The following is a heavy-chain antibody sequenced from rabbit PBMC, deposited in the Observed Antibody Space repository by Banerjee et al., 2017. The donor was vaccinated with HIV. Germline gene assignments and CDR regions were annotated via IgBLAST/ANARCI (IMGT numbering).Heavy chain of an antibody. CDR1: GFDFSSYY. J-gene: IGHJ3*01. Sequence: QQLEESGGGLVKPEGSLTLSCKASGFDFSSYYMSWVRQAPGKGLEWIGIIYAGKGSTDYASWVNGRFTISSDNAQNTVDLQMNSLTAADTATYFCARGGDSYDDYGDPTRLDLWGQGTLVTVS. D-gene: IGHD2-1*01. V-gene: IGHV1S7*01. CDR3: ARGGDSYDDYGDPTRLDL. CDR2: IYAGKGST.